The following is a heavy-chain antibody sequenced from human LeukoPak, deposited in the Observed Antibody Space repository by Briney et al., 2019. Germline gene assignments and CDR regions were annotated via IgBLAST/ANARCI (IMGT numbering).Heavy chain of an antibody. V-gene: IGHV4-39*07. Sequence: KSSETLSLTCTVSGDSISSISSFWGWIRQPPGKGLEWIGNIYHSGSTYYNPSLKSRVTISVDTSKNQFSLKLSSVTAADTAVYYCARESVYAGGPYNWFDPWGQGTLVTVSS. J-gene: IGHJ5*02. CDR2: IYHSGST. D-gene: IGHD2-8*01. CDR3: ARESVYAGGPYNWFDP. CDR1: GDSISSISSF.